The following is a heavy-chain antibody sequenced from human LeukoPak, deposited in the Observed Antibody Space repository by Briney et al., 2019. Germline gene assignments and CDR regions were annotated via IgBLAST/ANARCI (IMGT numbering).Heavy chain of an antibody. V-gene: IGHV3-23*01. CDR1: GFTFTSYA. Sequence: GGSLRLSCEGSGFTFTSYAMTWVRQAPGKGLKWVSGIVGRSGNTYYADYVKGRFTISRATSKSTLYLQMNSLRAEDTAQYYCAKDKIVGEGRWDFDHWGKGTLVTVSS. D-gene: IGHD3-10*01. J-gene: IGHJ4*02. CDR2: IVGRSGNT. CDR3: AKDKIVGEGRWDFDH.